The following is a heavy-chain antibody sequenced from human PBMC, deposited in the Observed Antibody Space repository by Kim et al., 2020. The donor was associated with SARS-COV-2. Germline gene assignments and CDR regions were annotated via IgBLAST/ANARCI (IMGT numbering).Heavy chain of an antibody. CDR1: GHFLTTYV. Sequence: ASVKVSCKASGHFLTTYVIHWVRQAPGQRLEWMGWINADNGNTRSSKKFQGRLTITRDTSARTAYMELSSLRSEDTAFYYCASRAPSYSGYDKAFDNW. J-gene: IGHJ3*02. CDR2: INADNGNT. V-gene: IGHV1-3*01. D-gene: IGHD5-12*01. CDR3: ASRAPSYSGYDKAFDN.